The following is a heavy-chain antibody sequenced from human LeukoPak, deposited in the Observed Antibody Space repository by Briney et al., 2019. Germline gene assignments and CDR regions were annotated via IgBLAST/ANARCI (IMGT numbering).Heavy chain of an antibody. Sequence: ASVKVSCKASGYTFTGYYMHWVRQAPGQGLEWMGWINPNSGGTNYAQKFQGRVTMTRDTSISTAYMELSRLRSDDTAVYYCARGATGTYYDYVWGSYRHPEFDYWGQGTLVTVSS. CDR2: INPNSGGT. J-gene: IGHJ4*02. CDR3: ARGATGTYYDYVWGSYRHPEFDY. V-gene: IGHV1-2*02. CDR1: GYTFTGYY. D-gene: IGHD3-16*02.